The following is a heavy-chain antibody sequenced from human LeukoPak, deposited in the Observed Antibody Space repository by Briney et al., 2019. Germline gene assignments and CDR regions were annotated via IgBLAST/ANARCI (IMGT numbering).Heavy chain of an antibody. CDR3: ARDAWIQLWLPRLGYYYGMDV. V-gene: IGHV1-3*01. CDR2: INAGNGNT. D-gene: IGHD5-18*01. J-gene: IGHJ6*02. Sequence: ASVKVSCKASGYTFTSYVMHLVRQAPGQRLEWMGWINAGNGNTKYSQKFQGRVTITRDTSASTAYMELSSLRSEDTAVYYCARDAWIQLWLPRLGYYYGMDVWGQGSTVTVSS. CDR1: GYTFTSYV.